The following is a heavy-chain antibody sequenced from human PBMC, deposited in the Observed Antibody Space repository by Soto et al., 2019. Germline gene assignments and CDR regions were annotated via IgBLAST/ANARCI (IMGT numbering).Heavy chain of an antibody. D-gene: IGHD3-3*01. CDR2: IVVGSGNT. V-gene: IGHV1-58*01. CDR3: ARHGIDQETIFGVVGMDV. Sequence: ASVKVSCKASGFTFTSSAVQWVRQALGQLLEWIGWIVVGSGNTNYAQKFQERVTITRDTSKNQFSLKLSSVTAADTAVYYCARHGIDQETIFGVVGMDVWGQGTTVTVSS. J-gene: IGHJ6*02. CDR1: GFTFTSSA.